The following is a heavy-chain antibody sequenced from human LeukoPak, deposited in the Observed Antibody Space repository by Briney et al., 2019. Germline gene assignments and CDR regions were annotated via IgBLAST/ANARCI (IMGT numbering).Heavy chain of an antibody. V-gene: IGHV3-30-3*01. Sequence: GGSLRLSCAASGFTFSSYAMHWVRQAPGKGLEWVAVISYDGSNKYYADSVKGRFTISRDNSKNTLYLQMNSLRAEDTAVYYCAKDRGYGDYHVYYFDYWGQGTLVTVSS. J-gene: IGHJ4*02. CDR2: ISYDGSNK. D-gene: IGHD4-17*01. CDR1: GFTFSSYA. CDR3: AKDRGYGDYHVYYFDY.